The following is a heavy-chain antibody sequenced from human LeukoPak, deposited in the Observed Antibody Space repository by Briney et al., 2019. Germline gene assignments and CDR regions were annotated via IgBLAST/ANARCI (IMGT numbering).Heavy chain of an antibody. D-gene: IGHD6-13*01. Sequence: PSETLSLTCTVSGGSISSYYWSWIRQPPGKGLEWLGYIYYSGSTNYNPSLRSRVTMSVDTPKNQFSLKLTSVTAADTAVYYCAQYFAATGESHLDHWGQGSLLTVSS. J-gene: IGHJ4*02. CDR2: IYYSGST. V-gene: IGHV4-59*03. CDR3: AQYFAATGESHLDH. CDR1: GGSISSYY.